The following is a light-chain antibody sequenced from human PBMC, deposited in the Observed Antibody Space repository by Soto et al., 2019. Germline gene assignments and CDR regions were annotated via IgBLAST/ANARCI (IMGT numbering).Light chain of an antibody. J-gene: IGLJ1*01. Sequence: QSVLTQPPSVSGAPGQRVIISCTGGSSNIGADYEVHWYQQLPGTAPKLLIYGNTNRPSGVPDRFSGSKSGSSASLAITGLQDEDEAAYYCHSYDTTLKGGVFGTGTKLTVL. CDR2: GNT. CDR1: SSNIGADYE. CDR3: HSYDTTLKGGV. V-gene: IGLV1-40*01.